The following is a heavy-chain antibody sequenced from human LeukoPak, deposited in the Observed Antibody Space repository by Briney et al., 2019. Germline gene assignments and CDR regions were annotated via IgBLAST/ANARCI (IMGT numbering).Heavy chain of an antibody. CDR3: AKDFPVYYNYYFDS. Sequence: GVSLRLSCAASGFTFSSYGMHWVRQAPGKGLEWVAVISYDGSNKYYADSVKGRFTISRDNSKNTLYLQMNSLRAEDTAVYYCAKDFPVYYNYYFDSRGQGTLFTVSS. CDR2: ISYDGSNK. V-gene: IGHV3-30*18. J-gene: IGHJ4*02. D-gene: IGHD5-24*01. CDR1: GFTFSSYG.